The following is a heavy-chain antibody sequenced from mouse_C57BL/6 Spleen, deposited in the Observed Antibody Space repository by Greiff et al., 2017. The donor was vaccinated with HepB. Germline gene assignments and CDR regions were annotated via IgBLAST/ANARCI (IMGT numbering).Heavy chain of an antibody. Sequence: VQLQQPGAELVKPGASVKMSCKASGYTFTSYWITWVKQRPGQGLEWIGDIYPGSGSTNYNEKFKSKATLTVDTSSSTAYMQLSSLTSEDSAVYYCARDGVTTDFTFAYWGQGTLVTVSA. CDR3: ARDGVTTDFTFAY. CDR2: IYPGSGST. V-gene: IGHV1-55*01. J-gene: IGHJ3*01. CDR1: GYTFTSYW. D-gene: IGHD1-1*01.